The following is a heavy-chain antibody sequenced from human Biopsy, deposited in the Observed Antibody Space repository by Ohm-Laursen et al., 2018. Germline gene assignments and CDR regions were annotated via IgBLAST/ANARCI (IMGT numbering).Heavy chain of an antibody. CDR2: ISPTGGTT. CDR1: GYSFTKYY. D-gene: IGHD3-9*01. V-gene: IGHV1-46*01. Sequence: VASVKVSCNASGYSFTKYYINWVRQAPGQGLEWMGIISPTGGTTSYAEKFQGRVTLTRDTSTGTVYLELNSLIYEDTALYYCARDETGSSVFGPYYYGMDVWGQGTTVTVSS. J-gene: IGHJ6*02. CDR3: ARDETGSSVFGPYYYGMDV.